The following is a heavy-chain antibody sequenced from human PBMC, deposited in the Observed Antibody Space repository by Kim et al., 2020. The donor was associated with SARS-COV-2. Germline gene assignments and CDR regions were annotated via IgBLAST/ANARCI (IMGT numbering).Heavy chain of an antibody. CDR2: GSNK. V-gene: IGHV3-33*01. J-gene: IGHJ6*02. CDR3: ARDSGGMDV. D-gene: IGHD6-25*01. Sequence: GSNKYYTDTVKGRITISRENSKNALYLQMNSLGAEDTAVYYCARDSGGMDVWGQGTTVTVSS.